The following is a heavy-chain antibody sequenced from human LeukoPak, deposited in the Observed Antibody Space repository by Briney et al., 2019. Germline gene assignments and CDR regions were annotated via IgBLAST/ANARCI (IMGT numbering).Heavy chain of an antibody. V-gene: IGHV3-21*01. Sequence: PGGSLRLSCAASGLTFSSYSMNWVRQAPGKGLEWVSSISSSSSYIYYADSVKGRFTISRDNAKNSLYLQMNSLRAEDTAVYYCARVGRGGYVSYWGQGTLVTVSS. CDR1: GLTFSSYS. CDR3: ARVGRGGYVSY. CDR2: ISSSSSYI. D-gene: IGHD5-24*01. J-gene: IGHJ4*02.